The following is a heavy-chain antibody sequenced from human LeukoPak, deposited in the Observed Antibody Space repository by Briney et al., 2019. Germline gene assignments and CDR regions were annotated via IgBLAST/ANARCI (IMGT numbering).Heavy chain of an antibody. J-gene: IGHJ4*02. CDR3: ARVVTTSGFHFDY. CDR2: IYYSGST. V-gene: IGHV4-39*01. D-gene: IGHD5-12*01. Sequence: PSETLSLTCTVSGGSISSSSYYWAWIRQPPGTGLEWIGSIYYSGSTYYNPSLKSRVTISVDTSKNQFSLKLSSVTAADTAVYHCARVVTTSGFHFDYWGQGTLVTVSS. CDR1: GGSISSSSYY.